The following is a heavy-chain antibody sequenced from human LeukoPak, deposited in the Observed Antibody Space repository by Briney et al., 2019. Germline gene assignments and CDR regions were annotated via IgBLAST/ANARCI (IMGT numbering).Heavy chain of an antibody. CDR3: AKETRGYCSGGSCPYGMDV. D-gene: IGHD2-15*01. V-gene: IGHV3-30*18. CDR1: GFTFSSYG. J-gene: IGHJ6*02. CDR2: ISYDGSNK. Sequence: GGSLRLFCAASGFTFSSYGMHWVRQAPGKGLDWVAIISYDGSNKYYADSVKGRFTISRDNSKNTLYLQMNSLRAEDTAVYYCAKETRGYCSGGSCPYGMDVWGQGTTVTVSS.